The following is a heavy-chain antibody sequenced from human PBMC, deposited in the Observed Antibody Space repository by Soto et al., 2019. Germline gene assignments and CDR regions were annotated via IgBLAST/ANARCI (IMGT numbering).Heavy chain of an antibody. V-gene: IGHV3-23*01. J-gene: IGHJ4*02. D-gene: IGHD3-22*01. CDR3: ASGRYDGTGSPHDY. Sequence: DVQLLDSGGGLVQPGGSLRLSCAASGFSFSSYDMSWVRQAPGKGLEWISGISGSGGSTYYADSVKGRFTISRDNSKNTLYLQMNSLGAEDTAVYYCASGRYDGTGSPHDYWGQGTLVTVSS. CDR2: ISGSGGST. CDR1: GFSFSSYD.